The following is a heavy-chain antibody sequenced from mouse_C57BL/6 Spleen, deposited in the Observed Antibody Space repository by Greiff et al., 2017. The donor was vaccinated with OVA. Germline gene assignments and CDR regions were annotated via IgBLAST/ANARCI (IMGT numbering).Heavy chain of an antibody. Sequence: VKLQQSGPELVKPGASVKISCKASGYAFSSSWMNWVKQRPGKGLEWIGRIYPGDGDTNYNGKFKGKATLTADKSSSTAYMQLSSLTSEVSAVYFCARWLLYWYFDVWGTGTTVTVSS. CDR1: GYAFSSSW. J-gene: IGHJ1*03. V-gene: IGHV1-82*01. CDR2: IYPGDGDT. CDR3: ARWLLYWYFDV. D-gene: IGHD2-3*01.